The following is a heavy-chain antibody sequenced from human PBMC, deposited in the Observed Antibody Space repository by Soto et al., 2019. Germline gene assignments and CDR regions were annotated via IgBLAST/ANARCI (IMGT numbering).Heavy chain of an antibody. CDR1: GVTFSTYA. D-gene: IGHD3-16*01. CDR3: AKSLPSRTAALGGVDYFEH. Sequence: EVQLLESGGGSLQPGGSLRLSCAGTGVTFSTYAMSWGLQAPGKGLEWVSSISGSGAGTYYPDSAKGRFPISRDNSRNTRYLKMYSLRAEDTASYYCAKSLPSRTAALGGVDYFEHWGQGTMVTVFS. V-gene: IGHV3-23*01. CDR2: ISGSGAGT. J-gene: IGHJ4*02.